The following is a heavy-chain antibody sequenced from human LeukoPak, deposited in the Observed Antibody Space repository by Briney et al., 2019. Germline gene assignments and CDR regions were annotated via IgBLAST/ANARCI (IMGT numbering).Heavy chain of an antibody. V-gene: IGHV4-34*01. CDR1: GGSFSGYY. J-gene: IGHJ1*01. Sequence: PSETLSLTCAVYGGSFSGYYWSWIRQPPGKGLEWIGEINDSGSTNHNPSLQSRVSISVDTSKNEFSLKLSSVSAADTARYYCARESIKQWLIWGQGTLVTVSS. CDR2: INDSGST. CDR3: ARESIKQWLI. D-gene: IGHD6-19*01.